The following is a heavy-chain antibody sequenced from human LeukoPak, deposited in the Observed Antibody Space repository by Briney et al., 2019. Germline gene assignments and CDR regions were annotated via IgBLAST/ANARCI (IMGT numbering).Heavy chain of an antibody. D-gene: IGHD1-1*01. J-gene: IGHJ3*02. CDR3: AREGERRDAFDI. Sequence: TGGSLRLSCAASGFTFSSYAMHWVRQAPGKGLEWVAVISYDGSNKYYADSVKGRFTISRDNSKNTLYLQMNSLRAEDTAVYYCAREGERRDAFDIWGQGTMVTVSS. CDR2: ISYDGSNK. CDR1: GFTFSSYA. V-gene: IGHV3-30-3*01.